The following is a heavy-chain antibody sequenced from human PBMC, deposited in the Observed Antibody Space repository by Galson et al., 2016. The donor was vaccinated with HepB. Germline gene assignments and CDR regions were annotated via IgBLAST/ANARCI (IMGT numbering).Heavy chain of an antibody. J-gene: IGHJ4*02. Sequence: SVKVSCKASGGTFSNYAISWVRQAPGQGLEWVGRIIPILDIANYAQRFQGRVTITADKSTSTAYMELSSLRSEDTAVYYCARELGSGWFGVLNYWGQGTLITVSS. V-gene: IGHV1-69*04. CDR2: IIPILDIA. CDR1: GGTFSNYA. CDR3: ARELGSGWFGVLNY. D-gene: IGHD6-19*01.